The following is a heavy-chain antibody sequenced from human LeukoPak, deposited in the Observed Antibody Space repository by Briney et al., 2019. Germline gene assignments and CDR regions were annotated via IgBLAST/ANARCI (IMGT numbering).Heavy chain of an antibody. D-gene: IGHD1-26*01. CDR2: IYPGDSDT. CDR3: ARLSGTTPSYYYSCGYLDA. V-gene: IGHV5-51*01. CDR1: GYSFTSYW. Sequence: GESMKISCKGSGYSFTSYWIGWVRQMPGKGLELMGIIYPGDSDTKYSPSFQGQVTISAAKSFSTAYLQWSSLKAWDTAMYDCARLSGTTPSYYYSCGYLDAYCKGTTVIVSS. J-gene: IGHJ6*03.